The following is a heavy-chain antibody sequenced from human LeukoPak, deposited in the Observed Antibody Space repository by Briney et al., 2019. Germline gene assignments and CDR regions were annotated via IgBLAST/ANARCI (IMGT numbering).Heavy chain of an antibody. CDR2: IFYTGST. D-gene: IGHD6-6*01. Sequence: SETLSLTCTVSGGSISSYYWSWIRQPPGKGLEWLGYIFYTGSTNYNPSLKSRVTMSIDTSKNQFSLQLSSVTTADTAVYYCTRTYSSSSIDYWGQGALVTVSS. CDR1: GGSISSYY. J-gene: IGHJ4*02. V-gene: IGHV4-59*01. CDR3: TRTYSSSSIDY.